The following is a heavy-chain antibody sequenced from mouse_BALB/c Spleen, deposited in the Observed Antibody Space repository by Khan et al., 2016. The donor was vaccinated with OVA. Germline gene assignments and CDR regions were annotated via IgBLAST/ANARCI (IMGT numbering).Heavy chain of an antibody. D-gene: IGHD2-10*01. CDR3: ANPPYFSYAMNN. CDR2: INTYTGEP. Sequence: QIQLVQSGPELKKPGETVKISCKASGHTFTNFGMNWVKQAPGKGLKWMGWINTYTGEPTYADDFNGRFAFSLEASASTAYLQINNLTNEDTATYCGANPPYFSYAMNNWGQGTTVTVSS. J-gene: IGHJ4*01. CDR1: GHTFTNFG. V-gene: IGHV9-3-1*01.